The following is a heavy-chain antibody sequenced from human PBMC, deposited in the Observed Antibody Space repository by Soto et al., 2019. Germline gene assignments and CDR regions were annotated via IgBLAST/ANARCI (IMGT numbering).Heavy chain of an antibody. V-gene: IGHV1-69*12. Sequence: QVQLVQSGAEVKKPGSSVKVSCKASGGTFSSYAISWVRQAPGQGLEWMGGIIPIFGTANYAQKFQGRVTITADESTSTAYMELSSLRSEDTAVYYCARQYYDSSGYYPYWYFDLWGRGTLVTVSS. J-gene: IGHJ2*01. D-gene: IGHD3-22*01. CDR3: ARQYYDSSGYYPYWYFDL. CDR1: GGTFSSYA. CDR2: IIPIFGTA.